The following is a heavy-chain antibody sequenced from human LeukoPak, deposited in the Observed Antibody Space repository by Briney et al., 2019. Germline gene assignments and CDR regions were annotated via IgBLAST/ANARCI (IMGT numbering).Heavy chain of an antibody. V-gene: IGHV4-4*09. D-gene: IGHD3-22*01. CDR3: AIDSSPDHDAFDI. CDR2: IYASGST. J-gene: IGHJ3*02. Sequence: SETLSLTCTVSGGSISSYYWSWIRQPPGKGLEWIGYIYASGSTNYNPSLKSRVTISVDTSKNQFSLKLSSVTAADTAVYYCAIDSSPDHDAFDIWGQGTMDTVSS. CDR1: GGSISSYY.